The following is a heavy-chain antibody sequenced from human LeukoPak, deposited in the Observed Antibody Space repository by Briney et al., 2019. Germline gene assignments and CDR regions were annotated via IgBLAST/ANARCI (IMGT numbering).Heavy chain of an antibody. CDR3: ARSKNNAFDI. V-gene: IGHV6-1*01. CDR2: TYYKSKWYS. Sequence: SQTLSLTCAISGDIVSSNSVGGNLIRQSPSRGLDWLGRTYYKSKWYSDYAVSVRGRVTINPVTSKNQCSLQLNSVTPEDTAVYYCARSKNNAFDIWGQGTMVTVSS. CDR1: GDIVSSNSVG. J-gene: IGHJ3*02.